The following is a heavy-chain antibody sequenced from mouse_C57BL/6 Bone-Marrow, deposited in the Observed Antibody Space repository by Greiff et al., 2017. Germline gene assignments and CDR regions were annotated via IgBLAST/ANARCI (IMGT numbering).Heavy chain of an antibody. CDR1: GFNIKDDY. CDR2: IDPENGDT. V-gene: IGHV14-4*01. D-gene: IGHD2-3*01. CDR3: TSDGLDY. Sequence: VQLQQSGAELVRPGASVKLSCTASGFNIKDDYMHWVKQRPEQGLEWIGWIDPENGDTEYASKFQSKATITADTSSNTAYLQLSSLTSEDTAVYYCTSDGLDYWGQGTTLTVSS. J-gene: IGHJ2*01.